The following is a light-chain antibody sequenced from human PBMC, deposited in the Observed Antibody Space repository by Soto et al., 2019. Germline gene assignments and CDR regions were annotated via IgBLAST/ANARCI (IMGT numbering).Light chain of an antibody. CDR3: QERSNWPLFT. CDR2: DAS. J-gene: IGKJ3*01. V-gene: IGKV3-11*01. Sequence: EIVLTQSPATLSLSPGERATLSCRASQSVSSYLAWYQQKPGQAPRLLIYDASNRATGIPARFSSSGSGTGSTPTISSTEPEDLAEYDCQERSNWPLFTFGPGTKVDIK. CDR1: QSVSSY.